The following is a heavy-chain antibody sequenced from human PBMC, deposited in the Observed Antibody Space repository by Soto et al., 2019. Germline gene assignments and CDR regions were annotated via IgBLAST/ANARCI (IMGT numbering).Heavy chain of an antibody. Sequence: GGFLRLSCAASGFTFSSYAMSWVRQAPGKGLEWVTAISGSGGSTYYADTVKGRFTISRDNSKNTLYLQKNSLRAEDMAVYYCAKSNYGSGSQRYYFDYWGQGTLVTVSS. V-gene: IGHV3-23*01. CDR3: AKSNYGSGSQRYYFDY. D-gene: IGHD3-10*01. CDR2: ISGSGGST. CDR1: GFTFSSYA. J-gene: IGHJ4*02.